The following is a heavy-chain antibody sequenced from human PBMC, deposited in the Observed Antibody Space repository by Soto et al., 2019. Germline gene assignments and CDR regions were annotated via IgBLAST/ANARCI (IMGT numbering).Heavy chain of an antibody. CDR2: IYPGDSDT. V-gene: IGHV5-51*01. CDR3: ARTESGYSYVFGRPLNGFDM. D-gene: IGHD5-18*01. CDR1: GYSFTSYW. J-gene: IGHJ3*02. Sequence: GESLKISCKGSGYSFTSYWIGWMSQMPGKGLEWMGIIYPGDSDTRYSPSFQGQVTISADKSISTAYLQWSSLKASDTAMYYCARTESGYSYVFGRPLNGFDMWGQGTMVTVSS.